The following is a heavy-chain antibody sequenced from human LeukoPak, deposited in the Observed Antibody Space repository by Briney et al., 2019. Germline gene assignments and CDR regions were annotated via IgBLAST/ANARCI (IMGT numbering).Heavy chain of an antibody. Sequence: GGSLRLSCAASRFTFSSYGMHWVRQAPGKGLEWVAYIQYDGSNEQYADSVKGRFSISRDSSKNILYLQMNSLRAEDTAVYYCASGWELSFDYWGQGTPVTVSS. D-gene: IGHD1-26*01. V-gene: IGHV3-30*02. CDR3: ASGWELSFDY. CDR1: RFTFSSYG. J-gene: IGHJ4*02. CDR2: IQYDGSNE.